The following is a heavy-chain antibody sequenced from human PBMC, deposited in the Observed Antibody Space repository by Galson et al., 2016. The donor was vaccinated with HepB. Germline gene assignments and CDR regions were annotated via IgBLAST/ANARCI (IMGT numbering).Heavy chain of an antibody. CDR2: NSATRGRK. J-gene: IGHJ4*02. D-gene: IGHD2-21*01. V-gene: IGHV3-23*01. CDR1: GFTFKNYA. CDR3: SKDPDTSSPTLFHDDY. Sequence: SLRLSCAASGFTFKNYAMTWVGQAPGKGLDWVSTNSATRGRKYYADPVKRRFAISRDNSQNTLLLHMTTHRAGDTAVYFCSKDPDTSSPTLFHDDYWGPGTLVTVSS.